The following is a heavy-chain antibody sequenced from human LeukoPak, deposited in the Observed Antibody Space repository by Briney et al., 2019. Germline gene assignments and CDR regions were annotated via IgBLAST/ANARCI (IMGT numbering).Heavy chain of an antibody. Sequence: GGSLRLSCAASGFTVSSNYMSWVRQAPGKGLEWVSAISGSGGSTYYADSVKGRLTISRDNSKNTLYLQMNSLRAEDTAVYYCAKGLWMLMGYFDYWGQGTLVTVSS. CDR2: ISGSGGST. J-gene: IGHJ4*02. D-gene: IGHD5-18*01. V-gene: IGHV3-23*01. CDR3: AKGLWMLMGYFDY. CDR1: GFTVSSNY.